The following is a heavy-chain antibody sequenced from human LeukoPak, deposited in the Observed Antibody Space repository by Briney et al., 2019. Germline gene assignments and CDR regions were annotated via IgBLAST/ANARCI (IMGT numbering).Heavy chain of an antibody. Sequence: SDTLSLTYTVSGGSIDSSRHCWDGVRQPPGKGLEWIAYIYYSGTTEYNPSLKSRVTMSIDTSKNQFSLKLRSVTAADTSIYFCARSSFTYDNWFDTWGHGTLVTVSS. V-gene: IGHV4-39*01. CDR1: GGSIDSSRHC. CDR2: IYYSGTT. J-gene: IGHJ5*01. CDR3: ARSSFTYDNWFDT. D-gene: IGHD3-22*01.